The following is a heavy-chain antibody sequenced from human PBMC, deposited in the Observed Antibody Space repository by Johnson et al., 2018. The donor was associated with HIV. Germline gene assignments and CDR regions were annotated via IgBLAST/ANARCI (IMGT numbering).Heavy chain of an antibody. CDR2: ISYDGSNK. J-gene: IGHJ3*01. CDR1: GFTFSSYA. Sequence: QVQLVESGGGVVQPGRSLRLSCAASGFTFSSYAMHWVRQAPGKGLEWVAVISYDGSNKYYADSVKGRFTISRDNSKNTLYLQMNSLRTEDTAVYYCAQEETGYSPGGMWGQGTMVTVSS. V-gene: IGHV3-30*04. D-gene: IGHD6-13*01. CDR3: AQEETGYSPGGM.